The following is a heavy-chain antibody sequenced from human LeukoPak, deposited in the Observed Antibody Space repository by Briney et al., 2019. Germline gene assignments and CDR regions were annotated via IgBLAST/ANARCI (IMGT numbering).Heavy chain of an antibody. D-gene: IGHD3-10*01. CDR2: INPNSGGT. CDR1: GYTFTGYY. Sequence: GASVKVSCKASGYTFTGYYMHWVRQAPGQGLEWIGWINPNSGGTNYAQKFQGRVTMTRDTSISTAYMKLSRLRSDDTAVYYCATMSYRSAMVRGVINYWGQGTLVTVSS. V-gene: IGHV1-2*02. J-gene: IGHJ4*02. CDR3: ATMSYRSAMVRGVINY.